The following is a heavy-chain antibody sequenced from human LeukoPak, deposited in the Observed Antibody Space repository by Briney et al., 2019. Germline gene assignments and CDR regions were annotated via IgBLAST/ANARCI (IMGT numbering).Heavy chain of an antibody. Sequence: SVKVSCKAPGGTFSSYAISWVRQAPGQGLEWMGRIIPILGIANYAQKFQGRVTITADKSTSTAYMELRSLRSDDTAVYYCARGPHERSGYPDDWGQGTLVTVSS. CDR3: ARGPHERSGYPDD. J-gene: IGHJ4*02. CDR2: IIPILGIA. CDR1: GGTFSSYA. D-gene: IGHD3-22*01. V-gene: IGHV1-69*04.